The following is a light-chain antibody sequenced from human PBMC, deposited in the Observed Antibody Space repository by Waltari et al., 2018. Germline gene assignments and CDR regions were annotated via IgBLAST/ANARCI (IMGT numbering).Light chain of an antibody. Sequence: IQLTQSPSSLSASVGDRVTITCRASQGISSHLAWYQQKPGKAPKLLTYGASTLQSGVPSRFGGSGSGTDFTLTISSLQPEDFATYYCQQLNGYPLTFGGGTKVEI. J-gene: IGKJ4*01. CDR3: QQLNGYPLT. CDR2: GAS. CDR1: QGISSH. V-gene: IGKV1-9*01.